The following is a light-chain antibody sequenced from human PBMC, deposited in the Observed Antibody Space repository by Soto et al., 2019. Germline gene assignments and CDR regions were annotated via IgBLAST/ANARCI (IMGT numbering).Light chain of an antibody. Sequence: EVVLTQSPATLSFSPGERATLSCRASQSVNTDLAWYQQKPGQAPRLLIYDASNRAAGIPARFSGGGSGTDFTLTISSLEPEDFAVYYCQQRSIWPLTFGGGTKVQI. J-gene: IGKJ4*01. CDR1: QSVNTD. V-gene: IGKV3-11*01. CDR3: QQRSIWPLT. CDR2: DAS.